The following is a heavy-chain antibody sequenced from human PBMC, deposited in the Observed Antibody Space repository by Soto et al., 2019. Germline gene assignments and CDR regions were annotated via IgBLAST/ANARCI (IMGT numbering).Heavy chain of an antibody. D-gene: IGHD4-17*01. CDR1: GYTFTSYG. CDR2: ISAYNGNT. Sequence: ASVKVSCKASGYTFTSYGISWVRQAPGQGLEWMGWISAYNGNTNYAQKLQGRVTMTTDTSTSTAYMELRSLGSDDTAVYYCARDPNFGNYGDYNDAFDIWGQGTMVTVSS. CDR3: ARDPNFGNYGDYNDAFDI. V-gene: IGHV1-18*01. J-gene: IGHJ3*02.